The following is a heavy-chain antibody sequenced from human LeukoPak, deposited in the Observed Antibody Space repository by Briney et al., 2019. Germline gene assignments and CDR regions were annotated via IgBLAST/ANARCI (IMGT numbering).Heavy chain of an antibody. CDR2: ISAYNGNT. CDR3: ASGLVDGGSSSGAFDI. V-gene: IGHV1-18*01. CDR1: GYTFTSYG. J-gene: IGHJ3*02. Sequence: GASVKVSCKASGYTFTSYGISWVRQAPGQGLEWMGRISAYNGNTNYAQKLQGRVTMTTDTSTSTAYMELRSLRSDDTAVYYCASGLVDGGSSSGAFDIWGQGTMVTVSS. D-gene: IGHD1-26*01.